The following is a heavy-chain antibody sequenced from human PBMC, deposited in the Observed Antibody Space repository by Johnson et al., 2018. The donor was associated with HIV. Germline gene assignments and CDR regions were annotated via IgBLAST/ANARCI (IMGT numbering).Heavy chain of an antibody. V-gene: IGHV3-30*03. CDR2: ISYDGSNK. CDR3: ASPNDSSGYVLGADAFDI. Sequence: QVQLVESGGGVVQPGRSLRLSCAASGFSFSSYDMHWVRQAPDKGLEWVAVISYDGSNKYYADSVQGRFTISRDNSKKTLNLQMNSLRAEDTAVYYCASPNDSSGYVLGADAFDIWGQGTMVTVSS. J-gene: IGHJ3*02. CDR1: GFSFSSYD. D-gene: IGHD3-22*01.